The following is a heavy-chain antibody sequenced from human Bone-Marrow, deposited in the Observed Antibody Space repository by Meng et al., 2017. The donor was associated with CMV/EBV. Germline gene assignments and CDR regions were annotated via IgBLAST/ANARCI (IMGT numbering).Heavy chain of an antibody. CDR3: ARGGTNYYYYDVDV. J-gene: IGHJ6*02. CDR1: GYTFIGYD. CDR2: INPNTGVT. Sequence: ASVKVSCKASGYTFIGYDLHWVRQAPGEGLEWMGWINPNTGVTNYAQKFQGRVTMTRDTSISTAYMELSRLRSDDTAVYFCARGGTNYYYYDVDVWGQGTTVTVSS. V-gene: IGHV1-2*02.